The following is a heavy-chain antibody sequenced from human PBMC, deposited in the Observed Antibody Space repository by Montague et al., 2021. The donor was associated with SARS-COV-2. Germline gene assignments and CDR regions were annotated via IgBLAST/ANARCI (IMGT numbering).Heavy chain of an antibody. CDR2: IYTSGST. CDR1: GGSISSGSYY. CDR3: AREIGLVTIFGVVTISGWFDP. J-gene: IGHJ5*02. V-gene: IGHV4-61*02. Sequence: TLSLTRTVSGGSISSGSYYWSWIRQPARKGLEWIGRIYTSGSTNYXPSLKSRVTISVDTSKNQFSLKLSSVTAADTAVYYCAREIGLVTIFGVVTISGWFDPWGQGTLVTVSS. D-gene: IGHD3-3*01.